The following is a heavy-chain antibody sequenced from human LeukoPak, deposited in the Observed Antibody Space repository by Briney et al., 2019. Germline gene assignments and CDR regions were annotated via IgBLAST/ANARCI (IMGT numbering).Heavy chain of an antibody. Sequence: SQSPSLTSTVSGGSISSYDWSWIRQPPGKGLGWIGYIYYSGSTDYNPSLNSRVTISVAPSTNQFSLKLSYVPAADTAVYYCARQLPPRGIAAAGTKPWYFDLSGRGTLVTVSS. CDR3: ARQLPPRGIAAAGTKPWYFDL. CDR1: GGSISSYD. CDR2: IYYSGST. J-gene: IGHJ2*01. D-gene: IGHD6-13*01. V-gene: IGHV4-59*08.